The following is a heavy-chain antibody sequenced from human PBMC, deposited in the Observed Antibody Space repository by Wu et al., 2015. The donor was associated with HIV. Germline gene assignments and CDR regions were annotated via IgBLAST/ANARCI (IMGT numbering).Heavy chain of an antibody. CDR3: ARVRILTGDFDY. J-gene: IGHJ4*02. CDR2: MNPNSGNT. CDR1: GYTFTSYD. Sequence: QVQLVQSGAEVKKPGASVKVSCKASGYTFTSYDINWVRQATGQGLEWMGWMNPNSGNTGYAQKLQGRVTMTTDTSTSTAYMELRSLRSDDTAVYYCARVRILTGDFDYWGQGTLVTVSS. D-gene: IGHD1-1*01. V-gene: IGHV1-8*01.